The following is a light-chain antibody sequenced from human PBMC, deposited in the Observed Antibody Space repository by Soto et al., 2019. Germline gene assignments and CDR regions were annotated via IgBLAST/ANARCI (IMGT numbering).Light chain of an antibody. CDR1: SRDIGGYNY. J-gene: IGLJ1*01. CDR2: DVS. Sequence: QSVLTQPASVSGSPGQWITISCTGTSRDIGGYNYVSWYQQHPGKAPKFMIYDVSNRPSGVSNRFSGSKSGNTASLTISGLQAEDEADYYCSSYTTSNTRQIVFGTGTKVTVL. V-gene: IGLV2-14*01. CDR3: SSYTTSNTRQIV.